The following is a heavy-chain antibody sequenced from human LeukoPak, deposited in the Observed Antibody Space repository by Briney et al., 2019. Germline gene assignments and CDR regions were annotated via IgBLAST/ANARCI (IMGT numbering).Heavy chain of an antibody. V-gene: IGHV3-7*01. Sequence: GGSLRLSCAASEFTFSSYWMSRVRQAPGKGLEWVANIKQDGGQIYYLESVKGRFTVSRDNAKNSLYLQMNSLRAGDTAVYYCARLGARQMLEYWGQGTLVTVSS. J-gene: IGHJ4*02. D-gene: IGHD4-17*01. CDR3: ARLGARQMLEY. CDR1: EFTFSSYW. CDR2: IKQDGGQI.